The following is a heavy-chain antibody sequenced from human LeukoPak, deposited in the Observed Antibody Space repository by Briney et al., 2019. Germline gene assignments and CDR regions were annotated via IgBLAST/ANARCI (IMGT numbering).Heavy chain of an antibody. CDR3: ARDTVERNCYDSSGYYQDY. CDR1: GYTFTGYY. Sequence: ASVKVSCKASGYTFTGYYMHWVRQAPGQGLEWMGWINPNSGGTNYAQKFQGRVTMTRDTSISTAYMELSRLRSDDTAVYYCARDTVERNCYDSSGYYQDYWGQGTLVTVSS. D-gene: IGHD3-22*01. V-gene: IGHV1-2*02. CDR2: INPNSGGT. J-gene: IGHJ4*02.